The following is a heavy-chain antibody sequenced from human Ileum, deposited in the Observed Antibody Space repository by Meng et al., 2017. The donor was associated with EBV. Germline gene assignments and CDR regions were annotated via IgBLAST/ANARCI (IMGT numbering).Heavy chain of an antibody. CDR1: GYTFTTYG. V-gene: IGHV7-4-1*02. Sequence: QVQLVQSGSEFKKPGASVRISCKASGYTFTTYGMNWVRQAPGQGLEWMGWINTNTGKPTYAQGLTGRFVFSLDTSVSTAYLQISSLKAEDTAVYYCARDSEAADYWGQGTLVTVSS. J-gene: IGHJ4*02. D-gene: IGHD6-25*01. CDR2: INTNTGKP. CDR3: ARDSEAADY.